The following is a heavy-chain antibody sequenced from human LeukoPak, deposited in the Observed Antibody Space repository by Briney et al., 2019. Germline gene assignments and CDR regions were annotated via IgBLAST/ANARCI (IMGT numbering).Heavy chain of an antibody. J-gene: IGHJ4*02. CDR3: ARDGKQQLVRGYYFDY. Sequence: PGGSLRLSCAASGFTFSSYAMHWVRQAPGKGLEWVAVISYDGSNKYYANSVKGRFTISRDNSKNTLYLQMNSLRAEDTAVYYCARDGKQQLVRGYYFDYWGQGTLVTVSS. D-gene: IGHD6-13*01. CDR1: GFTFSSYA. CDR2: ISYDGSNK. V-gene: IGHV3-30-3*01.